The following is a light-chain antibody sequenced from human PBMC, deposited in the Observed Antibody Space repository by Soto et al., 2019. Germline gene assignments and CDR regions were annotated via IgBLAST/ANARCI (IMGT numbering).Light chain of an antibody. CDR1: QDISSY. CDR3: QQYHTYPFT. Sequence: AIQMTQSPSSFSASTGDRVTITCRASQDISSYLAWYQQKPGKAPQLLIYAASTLQTEVPSRFSGSGSGTAFTLTISCLQSEDFATYFCQQYHTYPFTFGPGTKVDI. CDR2: AAS. V-gene: IGKV1-8*01. J-gene: IGKJ3*01.